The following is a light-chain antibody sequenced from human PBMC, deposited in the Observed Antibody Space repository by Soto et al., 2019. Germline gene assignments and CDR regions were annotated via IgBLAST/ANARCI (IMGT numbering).Light chain of an antibody. CDR1: QSVLYSSNNKNY. J-gene: IGKJ2*01. Sequence: DIVMTQSPDSLAVSLGERATINCKSSQSVLYSSNNKNYLAWYQQKPGQPPKLLIYWASTRESGVPDRFNGSGSGTDFTLTISSLQAEDVAVYYCQQYYSNPPMNTFGQGTKLEIK. CDR3: QQYYSNPPMNT. V-gene: IGKV4-1*01. CDR2: WAS.